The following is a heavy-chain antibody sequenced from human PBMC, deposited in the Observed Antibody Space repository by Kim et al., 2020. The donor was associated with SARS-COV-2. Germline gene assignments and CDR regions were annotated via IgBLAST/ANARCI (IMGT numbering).Heavy chain of an antibody. D-gene: IGHD7-27*01. V-gene: IGHV4-31*02. J-gene: IGHJ4*02. CDR3: ASAKNWGRIFDY. Sequence: HNPPLKSRVTISVDTSKNQFSLKVTSVTAADTAVYYCASAKNWGRIFDYWGQGMQVTVSS.